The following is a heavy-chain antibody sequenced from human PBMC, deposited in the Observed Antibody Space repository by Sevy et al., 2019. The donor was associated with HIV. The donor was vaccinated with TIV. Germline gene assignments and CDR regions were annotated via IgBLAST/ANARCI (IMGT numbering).Heavy chain of an antibody. V-gene: IGHV3-7*01. J-gene: IGHJ5*02. D-gene: IGHD6-13*01. CDR2: IKQDGSEK. CDR1: GFTFSNYW. Sequence: GGSLRLSCAASGFTFSNYWMSWVRQAPGKGLEWVASIKQDGSEKYYVDSVKGRFTISRDNAKNSLFVQMNSLRAEDTAMYFCARSVRAAGIFDPWGQGTLVTVSS. CDR3: ARSVRAAGIFDP.